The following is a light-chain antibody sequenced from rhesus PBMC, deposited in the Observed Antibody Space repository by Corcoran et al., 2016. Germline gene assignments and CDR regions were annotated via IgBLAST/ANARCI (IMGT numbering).Light chain of an antibody. CDR1: QGISTY. J-gene: IGKJ1*01. CDR2: AAS. Sequence: DIQMTQSPSSLSASVGDRVTITCRASQGISTYFNWYQQKPGKPPKLLIYAASSVESGVPSRLSGSGAGTDLTLTISRLQPEDFVTYYCLQSNNDPWTFGQGTKVEIK. CDR3: LQSNNDPWT. V-gene: IGKV1-43*02.